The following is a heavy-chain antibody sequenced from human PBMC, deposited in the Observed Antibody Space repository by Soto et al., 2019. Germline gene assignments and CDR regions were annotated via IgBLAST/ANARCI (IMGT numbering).Heavy chain of an antibody. CDR3: AREFPRDDFWSVYLIGNWFDP. D-gene: IGHD3-3*01. V-gene: IGHV1-69*08. J-gene: IGHJ5*02. Sequence: QVQLVQSEAEVKKPGSSVKVSCKASGGTFSSYTISWVRQAPGQGLEWMGRIITNLGIANYAQKFQGRVTITADKSTSTAYMELRSVRSEDAAVYYCAREFPRDDFWSVYLIGNWFDPRCQGTLVTVSS. CDR2: IITNLGIA. CDR1: GGTFSSYT.